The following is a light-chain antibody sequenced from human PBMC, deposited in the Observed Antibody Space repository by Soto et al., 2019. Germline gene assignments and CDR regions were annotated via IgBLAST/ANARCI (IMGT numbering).Light chain of an antibody. V-gene: IGKV3-20*01. CDR2: DAS. J-gene: IGKJ1*01. CDR3: QHYGRSPPAWT. Sequence: EIVLTQSPGTLSLSAGERATLSCRASQSVSSNYLAWYQQKPGQPPRLLISDASSRATGIPDRFIGSGSGTYFTLTISSLAPEDFAVYYCQHYGRSPPAWTFGQGTKVEIK. CDR1: QSVSSNY.